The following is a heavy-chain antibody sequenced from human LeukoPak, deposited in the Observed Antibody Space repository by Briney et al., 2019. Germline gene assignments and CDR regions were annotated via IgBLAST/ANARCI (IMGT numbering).Heavy chain of an antibody. CDR2: IYWDDDK. D-gene: IGHD3-22*01. V-gene: IGHV2-5*05. CDR1: GFSLSTSGVG. CDR3: AHRTYYYDSSGHAFDY. J-gene: IGHJ4*02. Sequence: SGPTLVNPTQTLTLTCTFSGFSLSTSGVGVGWIRQPPGKALEWLALIYWDDDKRYGPSLKSRLTITKDTSKTQVVLTMTNMDPVDTATYYCAHRTYYYDSSGHAFDYWGQGTLVTVSS.